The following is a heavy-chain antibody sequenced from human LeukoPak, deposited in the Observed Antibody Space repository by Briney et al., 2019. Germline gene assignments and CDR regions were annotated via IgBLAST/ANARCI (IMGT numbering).Heavy chain of an antibody. CDR2: IYISGGT. CDR1: GGSIMNGPHY. V-gene: IGHV4-61*02. CDR3: ARWSYGDFDALDV. D-gene: IGHD4-17*01. J-gene: IGHJ3*01. Sequence: SETLSLTCTVSGGSIMNGPHYWHWIRQPAGKGLEWVGSIYISGGTYYNPSLKRRVTISIDKSKNQFSLDLSSVTAADTAVYYCARWSYGDFDALDVWGRGTMVTVSS.